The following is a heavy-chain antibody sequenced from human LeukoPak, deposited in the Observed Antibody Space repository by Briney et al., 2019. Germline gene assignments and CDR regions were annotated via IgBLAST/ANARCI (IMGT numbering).Heavy chain of an antibody. CDR1: GFSFSTYS. Sequence: GGSLRLSCAASGFSFSTYSMNWVRQAPGKGLEWVSSITISTSHIYYADSVKGRFTISRDSARNSLYLQMNSLRAEDTAVYYCARHETQRWDIDAFDIWGQGTMVTVSS. D-gene: IGHD6-25*01. CDR2: ITISTSHI. CDR3: ARHETQRWDIDAFDI. J-gene: IGHJ3*02. V-gene: IGHV3-21*01.